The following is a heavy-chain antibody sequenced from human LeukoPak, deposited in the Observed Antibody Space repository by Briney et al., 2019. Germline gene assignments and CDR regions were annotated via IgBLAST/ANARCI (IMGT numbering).Heavy chain of an antibody. D-gene: IGHD5-18*01. CDR1: GYTFTGYY. CDR3: ARDSAPGDTYGLLGIDS. CDR2: INPNSGGT. V-gene: IGHV1-2*02. J-gene: IGHJ4*02. Sequence: ASVEVSCKASGYTFTGYYMHWARQAPGQGLEWMGWINPNSGGTNYAQKFQGRVTMTRDTSISTAYMELSRLRSDDTAVYYCARDSAPGDTYGLLGIDSWGQGTLVTVSS.